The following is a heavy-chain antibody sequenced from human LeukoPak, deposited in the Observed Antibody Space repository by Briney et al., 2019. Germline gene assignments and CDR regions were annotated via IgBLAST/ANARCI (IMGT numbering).Heavy chain of an antibody. CDR1: GFTFGTYW. J-gene: IGHJ4*02. CDR3: VREGRQGMNPVLTFDY. Sequence: QPGGSLRLSCAASGFTFGTYWMNWVRQAPGKGLEWVANIKKDGSEEYYVDSVKGRFSISRDNAKNSLSLQMNSLRVDDTAVYYCVREGRQGMNPVLTFDYWGQGALVTVSS. D-gene: IGHD3-9*01. V-gene: IGHV3-7*01. CDR2: IKKDGSEE.